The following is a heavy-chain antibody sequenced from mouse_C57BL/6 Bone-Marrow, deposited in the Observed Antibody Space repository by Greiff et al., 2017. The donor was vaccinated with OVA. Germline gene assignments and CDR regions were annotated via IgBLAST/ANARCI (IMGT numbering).Heavy chain of an antibody. J-gene: IGHJ4*01. CDR1: GFNIKDDY. D-gene: IGHD2-4*01. CDR2: IDPENGDT. CDR3: TTPSYDYDRFYAMDY. Sequence: EVQLQQSGAELVRPGASVKLSCTASGFNIKDDYMHWVKQRPEQGLEWIGWIDPENGDTEYASKFQGKATITADTSSNTAYLQLSRLTSEDTAVYYCTTPSYDYDRFYAMDYWGQGTSVTVSS. V-gene: IGHV14-4*01.